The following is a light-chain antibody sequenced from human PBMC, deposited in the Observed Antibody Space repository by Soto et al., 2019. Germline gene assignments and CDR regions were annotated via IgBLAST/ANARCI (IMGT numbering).Light chain of an antibody. V-gene: IGKV1-5*01. CDR1: QSISHL. J-gene: IGKJ1*01. Sequence: DIPMTQSPSTLSVSVGDRVSITCRASQSISHLLAWYQQKPGKAPKLLIYDASSLESGVPSRFSGSGSGTEFTLSISSLQPDDFATYYCQQYNGSPPWTFGQGTKVEMK. CDR3: QQYNGSPPWT. CDR2: DAS.